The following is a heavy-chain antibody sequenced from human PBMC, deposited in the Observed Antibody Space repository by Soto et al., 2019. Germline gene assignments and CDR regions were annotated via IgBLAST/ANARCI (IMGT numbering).Heavy chain of an antibody. CDR2: IWYDGTKR. CDR3: ARDVVTAVAGSVNVFDP. J-gene: IGHJ5*02. Sequence: QVQLVESGGGVVQSGRSLTLSCAASGFNLRTSGMHWLRRAPGKGLEWVGSIWYDGTKRFYANSVKGRSTISKDNSNNILFLQMSGLRAEDTAVYYCARDVVTAVAGSVNVFDPWGQGTLVTVSS. V-gene: IGHV3-33*01. D-gene: IGHD6-19*01. CDR1: GFNLRTSG.